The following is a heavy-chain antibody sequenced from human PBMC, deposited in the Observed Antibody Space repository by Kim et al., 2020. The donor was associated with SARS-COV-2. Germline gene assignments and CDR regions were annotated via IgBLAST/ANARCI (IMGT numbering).Heavy chain of an antibody. V-gene: IGHV1-3*01. D-gene: IGHD3-10*01. J-gene: IGHJ4*02. Sequence: ASVKVSCKASGFTFSDYAMYWVRQAPGQRLEWMGWINAGSGNTRYSQKFQGRVTITWDTSASTAYMDLTSLRFEETAVYYCARERFGGSFDYWGQGTLVT. CDR1: GFTFSDYA. CDR2: INAGSGNT. CDR3: ARERFGGSFDY.